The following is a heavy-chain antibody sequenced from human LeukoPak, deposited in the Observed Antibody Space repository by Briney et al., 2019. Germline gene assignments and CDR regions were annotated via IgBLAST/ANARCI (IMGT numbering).Heavy chain of an antibody. Sequence: GSSVKVSCKASGGTFSSYAISWVRQAPGQGLEWMGGITPIFGTANYAQKFQGRVTITADESTSTAYMELSSLRSEDTAVYYCASSLGYCSSTSCYTRYYYYGMDVWGQGTTVTVSS. V-gene: IGHV1-69*01. D-gene: IGHD2-2*02. CDR1: GGTFSSYA. J-gene: IGHJ6*02. CDR3: ASSLGYCSSTSCYTRYYYYGMDV. CDR2: ITPIFGTA.